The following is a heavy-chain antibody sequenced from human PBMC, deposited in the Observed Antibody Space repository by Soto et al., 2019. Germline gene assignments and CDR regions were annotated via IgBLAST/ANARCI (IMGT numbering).Heavy chain of an antibody. CDR2: TSYDEINE. CDR1: GFTFSDYG. Sequence: PGGSLRLSCAASGFTFSDYGMHWVRQAPGKGLEWVAVTSYDEINENYADSMKGRFTISRDNAKNSLYLEMNSLRAEDTAVYYCARESEDLTSNFDYWGQGTLVTVSS. V-gene: IGHV3-33*01. CDR3: ARESEDLTSNFDY. J-gene: IGHJ4*02.